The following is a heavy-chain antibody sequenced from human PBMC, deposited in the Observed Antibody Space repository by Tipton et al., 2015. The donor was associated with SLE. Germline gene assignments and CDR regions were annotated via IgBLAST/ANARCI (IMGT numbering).Heavy chain of an antibody. CDR3: ARRTPETRGYYYYMDV. V-gene: IGHV1-18*01. D-gene: IGHD1-14*01. Sequence: QLVQSGAELKEPGASVKVSCKASSYTFTSYGISWVRRAPGQGLEWMGWISGYNGNTDYAQKLQGRVTMTTDTSTSTAYMELRSLRSDDTAVYYCARRTPETRGYYYYMDVWGKGTTVTVSS. CDR1: SYTFTSYG. J-gene: IGHJ6*03. CDR2: ISGYNGNT.